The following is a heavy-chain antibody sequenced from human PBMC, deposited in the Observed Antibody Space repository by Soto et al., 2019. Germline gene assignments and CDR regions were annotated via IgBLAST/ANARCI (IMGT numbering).Heavy chain of an antibody. D-gene: IGHD2-8*01. CDR2: INAHSGGT. CDR1: GFSFTGYY. Sequence: GASVKVSCKASGFSFTGYYIHWLRQAPGQGLEWMGWINAHSGGTEYAQKFQGWVTMTRDRSISTVYMELTRLRSDDTAVYFCARGHSTDCSNGVCSFFYTHAMDVWGQGTTVTVSS. CDR3: ARGHSTDCSNGVCSFFYTHAMDV. J-gene: IGHJ6*02. V-gene: IGHV1-2*04.